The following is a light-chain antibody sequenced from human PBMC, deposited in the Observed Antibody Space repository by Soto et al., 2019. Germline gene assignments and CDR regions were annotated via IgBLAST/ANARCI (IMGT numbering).Light chain of an antibody. CDR2: DVS. CDR3: SSCTSSSTPFV. CDR1: SSDVGGYNY. V-gene: IGLV2-14*01. J-gene: IGLJ1*01. Sequence: QSVLAQPASVSRSPGQSITISCTGTSSDVGGYNYVSWYQQHPGKAPKLMIYDVSNRPSGVSNRFSGSKSGNTASLTISGLQAEDEADYYCSSCTSSSTPFVFGTGTKVTVL.